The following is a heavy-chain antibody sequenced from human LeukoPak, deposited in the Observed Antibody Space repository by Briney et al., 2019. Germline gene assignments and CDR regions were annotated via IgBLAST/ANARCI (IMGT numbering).Heavy chain of an antibody. V-gene: IGHV4-39*07. CDR3: AREAPAAMRVFDY. J-gene: IGHJ4*02. CDR2: IYYSGDT. CDR1: GGSITSSSHY. D-gene: IGHD2-2*01. Sequence: SETLSLTCTVSGGSITSSSHYWGWIRQPPGKGLEWIGSIYYSGDTYYNPSLKSRVTISVDTSKNKSSLKLNSVTAADTAVYYCAREAPAAMRVFDYWGQGTLVTVSS.